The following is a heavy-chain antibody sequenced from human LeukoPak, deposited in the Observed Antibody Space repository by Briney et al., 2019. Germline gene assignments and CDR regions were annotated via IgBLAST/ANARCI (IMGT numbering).Heavy chain of an antibody. CDR3: ARGWVATVTYFDY. V-gene: IGHV3-7*01. D-gene: IGHD5-12*01. CDR2: IKQDESEK. J-gene: IGHJ4*02. CDR1: GFTFSSYW. Sequence: GGSLRLSCAASGFTFSSYWMSWVRQAPGKGLEWVANIKQDESEKYYVDSVKGRFTISRDNAKNSLYLQMNSLRAEDTAVYYCARGWVATVTYFDYWGQGTLVTVSS.